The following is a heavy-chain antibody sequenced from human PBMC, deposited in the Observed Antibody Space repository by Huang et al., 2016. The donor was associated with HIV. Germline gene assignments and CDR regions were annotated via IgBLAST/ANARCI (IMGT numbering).Heavy chain of an antibody. CDR1: GGSISSSGYY. J-gene: IGHJ4*02. D-gene: IGHD3-10*01. CDR2: IFYTGTV. V-gene: IGHV4-39*01. CDR3: ARHRTSSYIDS. Sequence: QLQLQQSGPGLVKPSETLSLTCSVSGGSISSSGYYWEWIRQPPGKGLECVGSIFYTGTVYYNPSLKSRATISIDTSENRFSLNRTSVTAADTALYFCARHRTSSYIDSWGRGSLVTVSS.